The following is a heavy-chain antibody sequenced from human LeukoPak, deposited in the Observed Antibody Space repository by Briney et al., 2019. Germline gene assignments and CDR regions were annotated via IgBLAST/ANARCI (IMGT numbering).Heavy chain of an antibody. CDR2: IYNDGGLP. Sequence: GGSLRLSCTASGFSFSSYGMYWVRQAPGKGLEWVALIYNDGGLPNYLDSVRGRFTISRDNSKITLYLQMNSLRVEDTAVYYCAKGHFIGNSEFLDNWGQGTLVSVSP. J-gene: IGHJ4*02. CDR3: AKGHFIGNSEFLDN. D-gene: IGHD4-23*01. CDR1: GFSFSSYG. V-gene: IGHV3-33*06.